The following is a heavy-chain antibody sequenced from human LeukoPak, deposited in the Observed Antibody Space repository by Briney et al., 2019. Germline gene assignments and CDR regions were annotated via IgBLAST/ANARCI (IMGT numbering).Heavy chain of an antibody. CDR2: INPSGGIT. J-gene: IGHJ5*02. CDR1: GYTFTSYY. CDR3: ARAARLVRGVIIDRHNWFDP. D-gene: IGHD3-10*01. Sequence: GASVKVSCKTSGYTFTSYYIHWVRQAPGQGLEWMGIINPSGGITSNAQKFQGRVTMTRNTSISTAYMELSSLRSEDTAVYYCARAARLVRGVIIDRHNWFDPWGQGTLVTVSS. V-gene: IGHV1-46*01.